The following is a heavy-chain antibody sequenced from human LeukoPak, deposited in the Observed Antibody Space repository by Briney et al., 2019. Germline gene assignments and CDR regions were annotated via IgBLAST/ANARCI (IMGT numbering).Heavy chain of an antibody. V-gene: IGHV4-39*01. CDR1: GGSISSSSYY. D-gene: IGHD5-24*01. J-gene: IGHJ4*02. CDR3: AASGGGEMATTHHFHY. CDR2: IYYSGST. Sequence: SETLSLTCTVSGGSISSSSYYWGWIRQPPGKGLEWIGSIYYSGSTYYNPSLKSRVTISVDTSKNQFSLNLSSVTAADTAVYYCAASGGGEMATTHHFHYWGQGTLVTVSS.